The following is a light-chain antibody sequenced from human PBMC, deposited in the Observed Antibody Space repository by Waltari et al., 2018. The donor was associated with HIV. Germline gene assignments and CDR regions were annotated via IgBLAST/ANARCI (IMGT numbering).Light chain of an antibody. CDR2: KDT. Sequence: SFELTQPPSVSVSPGQTAKLTCSGDALAKQYTYWYQQKPGQATVVVVYKDTERPSGIPGRFSGSSSGTTVTLTISGVQAEDEADYYCQSADTSGTRVFGSGTKVTVL. V-gene: IGLV3-25*03. J-gene: IGLJ1*01. CDR3: QSADTSGTRV. CDR1: ALAKQY.